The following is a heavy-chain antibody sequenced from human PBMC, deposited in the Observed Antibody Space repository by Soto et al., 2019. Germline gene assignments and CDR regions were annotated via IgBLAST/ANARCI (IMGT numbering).Heavy chain of an antibody. V-gene: IGHV3-7*01. J-gene: IGHJ6*03. CDR2: IKQDGSEK. CDR1: GFTFSSYW. CDR3: ARGDYSNHGHYYYYMDV. D-gene: IGHD4-4*01. Sequence: PGGSLRLSCAASGFTFSSYWMSWVRQAPGKGLEWVANIKQDGSEKYYVDSVKGRFTISRDNAKNSLYLQMNSLRAEDTAVYYCARGDYSNHGHYYYYMDVWGKGTTVTVSS.